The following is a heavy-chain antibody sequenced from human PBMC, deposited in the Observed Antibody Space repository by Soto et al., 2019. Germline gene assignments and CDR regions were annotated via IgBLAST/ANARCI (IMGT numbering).Heavy chain of an antibody. CDR3: ARGRSRRWFAAPDY. CDR2: IYYSGGT. Sequence: WSIIRQPPGKGLEWIGYIYYSGGTNYNPSLKSRVTISVDKSKNQFSLKLNSVTAADTAVYYCARGRSRRWFAAPDYWGPGNLVTVSS. D-gene: IGHD3-10*01. V-gene: IGHV4-59*12. J-gene: IGHJ4*02.